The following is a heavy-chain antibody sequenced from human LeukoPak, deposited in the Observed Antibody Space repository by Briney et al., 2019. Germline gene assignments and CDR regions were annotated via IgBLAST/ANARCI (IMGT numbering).Heavy chain of an antibody. V-gene: IGHV4-61*01. CDR1: GGSVSSGSYY. Sequence: SETLSLTCTVSGGSVSSGSYYWSWIRQPPGKGLEWIGYIYYSGSTNYNPSLKSRVTISVDTSKNQFSLKLRSVTAADTAVYYCARGTGYYGMDVWGQGTTVTVSS. CDR2: IYYSGST. J-gene: IGHJ6*02. CDR3: ARGTGYYGMDV. D-gene: IGHD1-14*01.